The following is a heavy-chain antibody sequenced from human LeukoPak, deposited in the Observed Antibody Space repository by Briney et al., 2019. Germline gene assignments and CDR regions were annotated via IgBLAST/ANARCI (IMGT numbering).Heavy chain of an antibody. CDR1: GFTFSDYY. V-gene: IGHV3-11*01. Sequence: PGGSLRLSCAASGFTFSDYYMSWIRQAPGKGLEWVSYISSSHTIYYADSVKGRFTISRDNARNSLYLQMNSLRAEDTAVYYCARVQRAYFEWLSAIDIWGQGTKVTVSS. D-gene: IGHD3-9*01. CDR2: ISSSHTI. CDR3: ARVQRAYFEWLSAIDI. J-gene: IGHJ3*02.